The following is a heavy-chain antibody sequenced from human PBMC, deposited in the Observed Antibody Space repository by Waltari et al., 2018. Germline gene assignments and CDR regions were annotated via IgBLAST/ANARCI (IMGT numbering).Heavy chain of an antibody. V-gene: IGHV3-48*03. Sequence: EVQLVESGGGLVQPGGSLRLSCAASGFTFRIYEMNWARQAPGKGLEWVSYISSSGSTIYYADSVKGRFTISRDNAKNSLYLQMNSLRAEDTAVYYCAREGFLDKNWFDPWGQGTLVTVSS. J-gene: IGHJ5*02. CDR1: GFTFRIYE. D-gene: IGHD3-3*01. CDR3: AREGFLDKNWFDP. CDR2: ISSSGSTI.